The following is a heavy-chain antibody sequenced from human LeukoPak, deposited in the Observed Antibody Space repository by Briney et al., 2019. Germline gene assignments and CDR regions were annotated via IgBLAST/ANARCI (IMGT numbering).Heavy chain of an antibody. CDR1: GFTFSSYA. J-gene: IGHJ3*02. Sequence: RGSLRLSCAASGFTFSSYAMHWVRQAPGKGLEWVAVISYDGSNKYYADSVKGRFTISRDNSKNTLYLQMNSLRAEDTAVYYCARDLLYDYYGSGSYSGAFDIWGQGTMVTVSS. CDR3: ARDLLYDYYGSGSYSGAFDI. V-gene: IGHV3-30-3*01. CDR2: ISYDGSNK. D-gene: IGHD3-10*01.